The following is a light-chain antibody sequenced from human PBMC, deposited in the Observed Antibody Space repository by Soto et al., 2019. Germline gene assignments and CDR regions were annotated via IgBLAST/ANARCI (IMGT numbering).Light chain of an antibody. Sequence: QSVLTQPASVSGSPGQSITISCTGTSSDVGNYNLVSWYQQHPGKAPKLMIYEDSKRPSGVSNRFSGSKSGSTASLTISGLQAEDEADYYCCSYAGSGTYVFGTGTKVTV. CDR1: SSDVGNYNL. CDR2: EDS. J-gene: IGLJ1*01. CDR3: CSYAGSGTYV. V-gene: IGLV2-23*01.